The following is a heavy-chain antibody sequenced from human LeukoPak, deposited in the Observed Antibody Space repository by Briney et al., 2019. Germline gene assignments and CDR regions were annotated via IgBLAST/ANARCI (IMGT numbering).Heavy chain of an antibody. CDR3: SRLVEDTLTYPRGD. J-gene: IGHJ4*02. CDR1: GFIFSGSA. D-gene: IGHD3-16*01. Sequence: GGSLRLSCAASGFIFSGSAIHWVRQASGKGLEWVGRIRSKAKSYATAYAASVKGRITISRDDSENTAYLQVNSLKTEDTAVYYCSRLVEDTLTYPRGDWGQGTLVIVSS. CDR2: IRSKAKSYAT. V-gene: IGHV3-73*01.